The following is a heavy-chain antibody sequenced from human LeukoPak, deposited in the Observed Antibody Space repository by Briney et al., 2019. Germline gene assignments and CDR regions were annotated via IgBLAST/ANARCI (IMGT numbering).Heavy chain of an antibody. Sequence: HAGGSLRLSCAASGFTFDDYAKHWVRHAPGKGLEWVSLISGDGGSTYYADSVKGRFTISRDNSKNSLYLQMNSLRTEDTALYYCAKDISWGGNSGDYWGQGTLVTVSS. CDR3: AKDISWGGNSGDY. D-gene: IGHD4-23*01. V-gene: IGHV3-43*02. CDR2: ISGDGGST. J-gene: IGHJ4*02. CDR1: GFTFDDYA.